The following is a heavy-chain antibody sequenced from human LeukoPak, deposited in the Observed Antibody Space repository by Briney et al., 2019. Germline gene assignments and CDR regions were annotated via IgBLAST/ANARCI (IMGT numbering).Heavy chain of an antibody. Sequence: GGSLRLSCAASGFTFSDHYMDWVRQAPGKGLEWVGRIRNKANRYTTEYAASVKGRFTISRDDSKNSVYLQMNSLKTKDTAVYSCVRLYPGRAPFDYSGQGTLVTVSS. CDR1: GFTFSDHY. V-gene: IGHV3-72*01. CDR2: IRNKANRYTT. J-gene: IGHJ4*02. CDR3: VRLYPGRAPFDY. D-gene: IGHD3-10*01.